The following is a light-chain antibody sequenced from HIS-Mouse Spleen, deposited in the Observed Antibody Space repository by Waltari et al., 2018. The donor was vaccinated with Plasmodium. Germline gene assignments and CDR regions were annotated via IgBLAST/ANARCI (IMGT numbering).Light chain of an antibody. V-gene: IGKV3-20*01. CDR1: QSVSSSY. Sequence: EIVLTQSPRTLSLSPGDRATLSCRASQSVSSSYLAWYQQKPGQAPRPLIYGASSRATGIPDRFSGSGSGTDFTLTISRLEPEDFAVYYCQQYGSSPYTFGQGTKLEIK. CDR3: QQYGSSPYT. J-gene: IGKJ2*01. CDR2: GAS.